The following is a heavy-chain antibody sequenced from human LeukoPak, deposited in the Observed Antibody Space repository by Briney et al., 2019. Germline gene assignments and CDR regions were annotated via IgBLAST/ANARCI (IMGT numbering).Heavy chain of an antibody. CDR3: ARERQLGATPFDY. CDR1: GFTFTDHS. V-gene: IGHV3-30*01. J-gene: IGHJ4*02. D-gene: IGHD1-26*01. CDR2: ASSDEMTT. Sequence: GGSLRLSCVASGFTFTDHSMHWVRQPPGKGLEWVAVASSDEMTTFYGDSVKGRFTISRDNSKNTVYLQINSLRDEDTAVHYCARERQLGATPFDYWGQGSQVTVSS.